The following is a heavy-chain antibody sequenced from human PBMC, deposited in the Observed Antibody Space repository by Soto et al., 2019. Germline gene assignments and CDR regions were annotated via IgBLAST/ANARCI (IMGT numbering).Heavy chain of an antibody. CDR2: IYYGGSN. CDR3: ARHVGKWGFDY. J-gene: IGHJ4*02. D-gene: IGHD1-26*01. CDR1: GGSMTSYY. V-gene: IGHV4-59*08. Sequence: QVQLQESGPGLVQPSETLSLTCTVSGGSMTSYYWSWDRQTPEKGLEWIAYIYYGGSNTHNPSLKSRATISVDTSRNQFALKLTSVTVTDTAVYYCARHVGKWGFDYWGQGTLVTVSS.